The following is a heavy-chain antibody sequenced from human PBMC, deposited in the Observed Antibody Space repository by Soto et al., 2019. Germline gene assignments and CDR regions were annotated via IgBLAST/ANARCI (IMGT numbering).Heavy chain of an antibody. V-gene: IGHV6-1*01. J-gene: IGHJ5*02. CDR2: TYYRSKWYN. Sequence: PSQTLSLTCVISGDSVSSNGAAWNWIRQSPSRGLEWLGRTYYRSKWYNDYAVSVKSRITINPDTSKNQFSLQLNSVTPEGTAVYYCARSRLRASWFDPWGQGTLVTVSS. CDR3: ARSRLRASWFDP. CDR1: GDSVSSNGAA. D-gene: IGHD4-17*01.